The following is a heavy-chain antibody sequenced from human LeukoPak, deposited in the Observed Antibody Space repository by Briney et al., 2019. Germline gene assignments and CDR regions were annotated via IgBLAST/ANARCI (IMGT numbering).Heavy chain of an antibody. CDR2: INHSGST. CDR3: ARVESEIDAFDI. D-gene: IGHD3-3*01. J-gene: IGHJ3*02. V-gene: IGHV4-34*01. CDR1: GGSFSGYY. Sequence: PSETLSLTCAVYGGSFSGYYWSWIRQPPGKGLEWIGEINHSGSTDYNPSLKSRVTISVDTSKNQFSLKLSSVTAADTAVYYCARVESEIDAFDIWGQGTMVTVSS.